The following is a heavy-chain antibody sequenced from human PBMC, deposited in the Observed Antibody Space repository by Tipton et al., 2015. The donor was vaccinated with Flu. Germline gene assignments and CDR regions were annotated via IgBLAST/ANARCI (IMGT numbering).Heavy chain of an antibody. CDR1: GGSFSGYY. V-gene: IGHV4-34*01. CDR3: ARGRYYRPVGHRQWPPRTHYFDY. CDR2: INHSGST. J-gene: IGHJ4*02. Sequence: LRLSCAVYGGSFSGYYWSWIRQPPGKGLEWIGEINHSGSTNYNPSLKSRVTISVDTSKNQFSLKLSSVTAADTAVYYCARGRYYRPVGHRQWPPRTHYFDYWGQGTLVTVSS. D-gene: IGHD1-14*01.